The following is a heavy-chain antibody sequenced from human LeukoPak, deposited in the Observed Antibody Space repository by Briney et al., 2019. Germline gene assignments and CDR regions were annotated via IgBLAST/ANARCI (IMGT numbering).Heavy chain of an antibody. CDR2: INPNSGGT. J-gene: IGHJ4*02. Sequence: GASVMVSFTSSAYTFTFYYMHWVRQAPGQGLEWMGWINPNSGGTNYAQKFQGRVTMTRDTSISTAYMELSRLRSDDTAVYYCARDSSIVGAMGIDYWGQGTLVTVSS. D-gene: IGHD1-26*01. CDR3: ARDSSIVGAMGIDY. CDR1: AYTFTFYY. V-gene: IGHV1-2*02.